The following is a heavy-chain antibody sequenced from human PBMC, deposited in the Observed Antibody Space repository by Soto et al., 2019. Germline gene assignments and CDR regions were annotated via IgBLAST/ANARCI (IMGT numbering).Heavy chain of an antibody. Sequence: PGGSLRLSCAASGFTFDDYTMHWVRQAPGKGLEWVSLISWDGGSTYYADSVKGRFTISRDNSKNSLYLQMNSLRTEDTALYYCAKEMYSSSWMDYYYYGMDVWGQGTTVTSP. CDR3: AKEMYSSSWMDYYYYGMDV. CDR1: GFTFDDYT. D-gene: IGHD6-13*01. CDR2: ISWDGGST. V-gene: IGHV3-43*01. J-gene: IGHJ6*02.